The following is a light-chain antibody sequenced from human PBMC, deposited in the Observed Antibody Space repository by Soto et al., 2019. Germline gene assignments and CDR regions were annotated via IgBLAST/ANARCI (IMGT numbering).Light chain of an antibody. CDR3: QQYGSS. CDR2: GAS. V-gene: IGKV3-20*01. CDR1: ESVSTN. J-gene: IGKJ5*01. Sequence: EIETPQCSATLPLAPGERFTLSCRASESVSTNLAWYQQKAGQAPRLLIYGASSRATGIPDRFSGSGSGTDFTLTISRLEPEDFAVYYCQQYGSSFGQGTRLEIK.